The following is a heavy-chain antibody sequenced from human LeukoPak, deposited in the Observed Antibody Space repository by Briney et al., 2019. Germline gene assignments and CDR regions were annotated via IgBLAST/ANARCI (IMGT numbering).Heavy chain of an antibody. Sequence: SETLSLTCAASGYFISSGYHWGWIRQPPGKGLEWIGAIYHTGNTYYNPSLMSRVTMSVDTSKNQFSLRLSSVTAADTAVYYCVRLEGYYYYYMDVWGEGTTVTVSS. V-gene: IGHV4-38-2*01. J-gene: IGHJ6*03. CDR1: GYFISSGYH. CDR3: VRLEGYYYYYMDV. CDR2: IYHTGNT.